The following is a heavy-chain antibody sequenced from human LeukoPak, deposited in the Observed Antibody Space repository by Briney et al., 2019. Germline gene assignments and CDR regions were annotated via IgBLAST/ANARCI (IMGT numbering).Heavy chain of an antibody. D-gene: IGHD1-26*01. V-gene: IGHV4-61*02. J-gene: IGHJ4*02. CDR1: GASIASGGHY. CDR3: AREGGSYGEEGYFDY. Sequence: PSETLSLTCTVSGASIASGGHYWSWIRQPAGKGLEWIGRIYASGNTNYNPSLKSRLTMSVDKSKNQFSLKLSSVTAADTAVYYCAREGGSYGEEGYFDYWGQGTLVTVSS. CDR2: IYASGNT.